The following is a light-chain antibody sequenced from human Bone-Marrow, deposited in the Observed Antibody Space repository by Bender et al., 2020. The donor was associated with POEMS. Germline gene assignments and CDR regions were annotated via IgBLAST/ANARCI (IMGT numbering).Light chain of an antibody. J-gene: IGLJ3*02. CDR2: DVS. V-gene: IGLV2-23*02. CDR1: SSDVGSYNL. CDR3: CSYATTTTWA. Sequence: QSALTQPASVSGSPGQSITISCTGTSSDVGSYNLVSWYQQHPGKAPQLIIYDVSKRPSGVPDRFSGSKSGNTASLTISGLQPEDGADYHCCSYATTTTWAFGGGTKVTVL.